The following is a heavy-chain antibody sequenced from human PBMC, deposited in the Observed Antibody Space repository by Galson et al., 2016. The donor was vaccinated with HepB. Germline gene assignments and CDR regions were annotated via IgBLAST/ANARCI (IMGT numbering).Heavy chain of an antibody. V-gene: IGHV3-7*03. CDR2: IKPDGSER. J-gene: IGHJ1*01. D-gene: IGHD3-22*01. CDR3: ALYYYDSSGFVEYFQH. Sequence: SLRLSCAASGLTFSDAWMNWVRQAPGKGLEWVANIKPDGSERYYVDSLKGRFTISRDNARNSLYLQMNSLRAEDTAVYYCALYYYDSSGFVEYFQHWGQGTRVTVSS. CDR1: GLTFSDAW.